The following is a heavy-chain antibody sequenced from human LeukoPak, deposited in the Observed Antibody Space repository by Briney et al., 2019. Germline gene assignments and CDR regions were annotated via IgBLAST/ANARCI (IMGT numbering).Heavy chain of an antibody. D-gene: IGHD3-10*01. CDR3: AKNYGSGTYYNYFDY. CDR1: GFTFSSFA. V-gene: IGHV3-23*01. Sequence: GGSLRLSCAAPGFTFSSFAMSWVRRAPGKGLEWVSSISGSGGATYYADSVKGRFTISRDNSENTLYLQINSLRAEDTAVFYCAKNYGSGTYYNYFDYWGQGTLVTVSS. J-gene: IGHJ4*02. CDR2: ISGSGGAT.